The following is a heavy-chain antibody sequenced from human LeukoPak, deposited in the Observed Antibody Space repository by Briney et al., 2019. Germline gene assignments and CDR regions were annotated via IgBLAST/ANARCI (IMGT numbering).Heavy chain of an antibody. CDR3: ATSRRGSYYFDY. CDR1: GFTVSSNY. V-gene: IGHV3-53*01. Sequence: GGSLRLSCAASGFTVSSNYMSWVRQAPGKGLEWVSVIYSGGSTYYADSVKGRFTISRDNSKNTLYLQMNSLRAEDTAVYYCATSRRGSYYFDYWGQGTLVTVSS. J-gene: IGHJ4*02. D-gene: IGHD1-26*01. CDR2: IYSGGST.